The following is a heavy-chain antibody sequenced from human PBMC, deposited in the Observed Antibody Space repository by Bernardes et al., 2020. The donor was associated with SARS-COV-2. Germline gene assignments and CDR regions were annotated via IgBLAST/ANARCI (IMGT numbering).Heavy chain of an antibody. Sequence: SETLPLTCTVSGGSISSSSYYWGWNRQPPGKGLEWIGSIYYSGSTYYNSSLKSRLTISVDTSKNQFSLKLSSVTAADTAVYYCARHRGMAAAGTGGDAFDIWGQGAMVTVSS. J-gene: IGHJ3*02. V-gene: IGHV4-39*01. CDR1: GGSISSSSYY. CDR3: ARHRGMAAAGTGGDAFDI. CDR2: IYYSGST. D-gene: IGHD6-13*01.